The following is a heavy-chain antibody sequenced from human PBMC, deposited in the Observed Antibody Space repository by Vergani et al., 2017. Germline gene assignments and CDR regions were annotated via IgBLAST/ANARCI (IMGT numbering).Heavy chain of an antibody. J-gene: IGHJ4*02. V-gene: IGHV1-46*03. CDR2: INPSGGHT. D-gene: IGHD3-9*01. Sequence: QVQVVQSGAEVKKSGASVKVSCKTSGYTFSNYYMHLVRQAPGQGLEWMGIINPSGGHTNYAQKLQGRVTMTRDTSTSTVYMELSSLRSEDTDIYYCARGDYGILTGYRYWGQGTLVTVSA. CDR1: GYTFSNYY. CDR3: ARGDYGILTGYRY.